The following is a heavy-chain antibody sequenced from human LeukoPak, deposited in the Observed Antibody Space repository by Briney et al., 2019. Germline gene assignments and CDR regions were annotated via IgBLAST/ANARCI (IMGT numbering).Heavy chain of an antibody. CDR1: GGSINSGGYY. Sequence: SETLSLTCTVSGGSINSGGYYWSWTRQHPGKGLEWIGYIYYSGSTYYNPSLKSRVTISVDTSKNQFSLKLSSVTAADTAMYYCAAPYCTNGVCYDYFDYWGQGTLVTVSS. V-gene: IGHV4-31*03. J-gene: IGHJ4*02. D-gene: IGHD2-8*01. CDR3: AAPYCTNGVCYDYFDY. CDR2: IYYSGST.